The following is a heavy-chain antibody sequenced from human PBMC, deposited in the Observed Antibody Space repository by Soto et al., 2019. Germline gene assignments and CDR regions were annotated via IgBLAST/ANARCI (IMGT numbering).Heavy chain of an antibody. CDR1: GFSFSTSG. V-gene: IGHV3-30*18. CDR2: IPYDGSNK. Sequence: QVQLVESGGGVVQPGRSLRLSCAASGFSFSTSGMHWVRQAPGKGLEWVAVIPYDGSNKYYADSVKGRFTISRDNSKNTLYLQMNSLRAEDTAVYYCAKDVVVGATTGLGDYYYYYGMDVWGQGTTVTVSS. CDR3: AKDVVVGATTGLGDYYYYYGMDV. D-gene: IGHD1-26*01. J-gene: IGHJ6*02.